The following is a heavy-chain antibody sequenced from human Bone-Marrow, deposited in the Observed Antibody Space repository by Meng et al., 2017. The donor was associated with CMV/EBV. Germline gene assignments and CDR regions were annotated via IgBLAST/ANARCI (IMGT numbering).Heavy chain of an antibody. CDR2: IYFSGST. Sequence: SETLSLTCTVSGGSSSYSDDYWGWLRQPPGKGLEWIGNIYFSGSTYYNPSLQSRVTISVDTSKTKFSQTLTSVTAADTAVYYCARMQWLAYYFYHCGQGTLVTVSS. CDR1: GGSSSYSDDY. D-gene: IGHD6-19*01. V-gene: IGHV4-39*07. J-gene: IGHJ4*02. CDR3: ARMQWLAYYFYH.